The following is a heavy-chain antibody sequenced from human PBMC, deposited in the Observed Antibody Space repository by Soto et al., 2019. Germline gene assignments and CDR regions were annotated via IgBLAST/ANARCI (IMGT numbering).Heavy chain of an antibody. J-gene: IGHJ4*02. CDR1: GFTFSSYG. V-gene: IGHV3-30*03. CDR3: ARDQSTMIVVVNFGKRGFDY. D-gene: IGHD3-22*01. Sequence: PGGSLRLSCAASGFTFSSYGMHWVRQAPGKGLEWVAVISYDGSNKYYADSVKGRFTISRDNSKNTLYLQMNSLRAEDTAVYYCARDQSTMIVVVNFGKRGFDYWGQGTLVTVSS. CDR2: ISYDGSNK.